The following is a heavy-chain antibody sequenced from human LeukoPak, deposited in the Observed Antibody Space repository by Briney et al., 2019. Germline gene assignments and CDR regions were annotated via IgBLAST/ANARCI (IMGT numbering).Heavy chain of an antibody. J-gene: IGHJ4*02. CDR3: VKGLDYSSSQMDS. CDR1: VFTFKSYS. CDR2: INTNGANT. D-gene: IGHD6-6*01. Sequence: GGCLRLSCSASVFTFKSYSVHWVRQAPWKGLEYVSSINTNGANTYYADSVKGRFTISRDNSRNTVYVQMNSLTPEDTAVYYCVKGLDYSSSQMDSWGQGTLVTVSS. V-gene: IGHV3-64*05.